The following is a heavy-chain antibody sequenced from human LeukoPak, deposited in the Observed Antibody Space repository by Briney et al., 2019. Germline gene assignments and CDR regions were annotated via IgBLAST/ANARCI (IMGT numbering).Heavy chain of an antibody. D-gene: IGHD5-12*01. CDR1: GGSISSSSYY. J-gene: IGHJ4*02. CDR3: VRHLVATTLYPARPLPQFDY. CDR2: IYYSGST. V-gene: IGHV4-39*01. Sequence: SETLSLTCTVSGGSISSSSYYWGWIRQPPGKGLEWIGSIYYSGSTYYNPSLKSRVTISVDTSKNQFSLKLSSVTAADTAVYYCVRHLVATTLYPARPLPQFDYWGQGTLVTVSS.